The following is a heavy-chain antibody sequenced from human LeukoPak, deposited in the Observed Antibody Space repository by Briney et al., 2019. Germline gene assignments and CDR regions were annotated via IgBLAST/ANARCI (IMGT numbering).Heavy chain of an antibody. V-gene: IGHV4-59*12. Sequence: PSETLSLTCTVSGGSISSYYWSWIRQPPGKGLEWIGYIYYSGSTNYNPSLKSRVTISVDTSKNQFSLKLSSVTAADTAVYYCARIPNYYDSSGYFDYWGQGTLVTVSP. CDR3: ARIPNYYDSSGYFDY. CDR1: GGSISSYY. D-gene: IGHD3-22*01. CDR2: IYYSGST. J-gene: IGHJ4*02.